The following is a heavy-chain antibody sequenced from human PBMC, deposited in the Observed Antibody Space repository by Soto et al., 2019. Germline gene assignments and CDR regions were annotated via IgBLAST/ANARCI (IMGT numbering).Heavy chain of an antibody. V-gene: IGHV3-74*01. D-gene: IGHD1-20*01. Sequence: EVQLVVSGGGLIQPGGSLRLSCAASGFTFSNYWMHWVRQAPGKGLVWVSRINGDGSTTSYADSVKGRFTISRDNAKNTLYLQMNSLRAEYTAVYYCVRGSVYNWRGDFWGQGTLVTVSS. CDR1: GFTFSNYW. CDR2: INGDGSTT. CDR3: VRGSVYNWRGDF. J-gene: IGHJ4*02.